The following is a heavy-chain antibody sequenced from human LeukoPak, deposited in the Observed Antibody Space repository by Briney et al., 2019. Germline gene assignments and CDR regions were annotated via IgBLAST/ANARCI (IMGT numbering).Heavy chain of an antibody. V-gene: IGHV3-69-1*01. D-gene: IGHD3-10*01. Sequence: GVSLRLSCVASEFAFGDYDMEWVRQAPGKGLEWVGYISRGGSPKYTDSVKGRFTISRDNAKSSLYLQMNSLRAEDTAVYYCAKDQYGSGPNYWGQGTLVTVSS. J-gene: IGHJ4*02. CDR1: EFAFGDYD. CDR3: AKDQYGSGPNY. CDR2: ISRGGSP.